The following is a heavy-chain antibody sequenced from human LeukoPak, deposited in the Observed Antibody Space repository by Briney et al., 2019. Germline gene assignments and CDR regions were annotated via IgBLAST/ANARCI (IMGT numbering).Heavy chain of an antibody. CDR3: ARPKRMTTVTTFYY. J-gene: IGHJ4*02. CDR2: ISAYNGNT. CDR1: GYTFTSYG. Sequence: GASVKVSCKASGYTFTSYGISWVRQAPGQGLEWMGWISAYNGNTNYAQKFQGRVTMTRDTSISTAYMDLSSLKSDDTAIYYCARPKRMTTVTTFYYWGQGTLVTVSS. D-gene: IGHD4-17*01. V-gene: IGHV1-18*01.